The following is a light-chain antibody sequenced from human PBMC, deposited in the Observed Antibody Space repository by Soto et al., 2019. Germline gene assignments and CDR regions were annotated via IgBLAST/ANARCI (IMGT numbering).Light chain of an antibody. J-gene: IGLJ1*01. Sequence: QAVVTHEPSLTVSPGGTVTLTCASSTGAVTRGNYPSWFQQKPGQAPTAMIFSTSNKHSWTPARISGSLLGGKAALTLSSVQPEDEAEYYCLLYFGATQSFVFGTGTKLTVL. CDR2: STS. CDR3: LLYFGATQSFV. V-gene: IGLV7-43*01. CDR1: TGAVTRGNY.